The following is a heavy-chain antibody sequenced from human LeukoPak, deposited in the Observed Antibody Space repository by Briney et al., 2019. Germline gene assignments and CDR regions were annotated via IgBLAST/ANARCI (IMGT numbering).Heavy chain of an antibody. D-gene: IGHD6-13*01. CDR1: GYSFTSYW. CDR3: ARHWFSESSSSWYA. Sequence: GESLKISCKGSGYSFTSYWISWVRQMPGKGLEWMGRIDPSDSYTNYSPSFQGHVTISADKSIRTAYLQWSSLKASDTAMYYCARHWFSESSSSWYAWGQGTLVTVSS. V-gene: IGHV5-10-1*01. J-gene: IGHJ4*02. CDR2: IDPSDSYT.